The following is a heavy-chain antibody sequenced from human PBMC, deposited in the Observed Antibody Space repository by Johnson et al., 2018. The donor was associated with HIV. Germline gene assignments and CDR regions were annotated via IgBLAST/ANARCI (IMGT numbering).Heavy chain of an antibody. CDR3: ARRCAHYYAAGGAFYS. CDR1: GFTVSRNY. CDR2: IYSGGST. D-gene: IGHD3-10*01. V-gene: IGHV3-53*01. Sequence: MQLVESGGGLIQPGGSLRLSCAASGFTVSRNYMSWVRQAPGKGLEWVSVIYSGGSTYYADSVKGRFTISRDNGKKSLYLQMDSLRAEDTAVYYCARRCAHYYAAGGAFYSWGQGTMVTVSS. J-gene: IGHJ3*02.